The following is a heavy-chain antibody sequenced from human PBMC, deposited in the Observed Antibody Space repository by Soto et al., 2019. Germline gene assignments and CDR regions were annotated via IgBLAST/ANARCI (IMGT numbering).Heavy chain of an antibody. CDR2: IYQSGRT. CDR3: AREMTIFGVAPGGGVDV. CDR1: GGSISTSDYS. Sequence: QLQLQESGSGLVRPSQTLSLTCVVSGGSISTSDYSWSWIRQAPGRGLAWIGSIYQSGRTYNIPSLKSRATMSLDKSKNQFSLKITSAVAADTARYYCAREMTIFGVAPGGGVDVWGQGTTVTVSS. V-gene: IGHV4-30-2*01. J-gene: IGHJ6*02. D-gene: IGHD3-3*01.